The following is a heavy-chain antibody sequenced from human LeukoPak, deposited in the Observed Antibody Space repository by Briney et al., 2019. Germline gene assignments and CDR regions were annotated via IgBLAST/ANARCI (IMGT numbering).Heavy chain of an antibody. CDR1: GFTFSSYD. J-gene: IGHJ6*02. CDR2: IGTAGDT. CDR3: ARGGCSSTSCYTGDYYYYGMDV. V-gene: IGHV3-13*01. D-gene: IGHD2-2*02. Sequence: GGSLKLSCAASGFTFSSYDMHWVRQATGKGLEWVSAIGTAGDTYYPGSVKGRFTISRENAKNSLYLQMNSLRAGDTAVYYCARGGCSSTSCYTGDYYYYGMDVWGQGTTVTVSS.